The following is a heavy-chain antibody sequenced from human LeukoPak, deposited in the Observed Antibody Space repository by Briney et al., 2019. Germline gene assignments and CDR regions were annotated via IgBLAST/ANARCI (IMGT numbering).Heavy chain of an antibody. CDR3: ARAFGRLVPYYFDY. CDR1: GGSISSGGYS. D-gene: IGHD3-16*01. CDR2: IYHSGST. V-gene: IGHV4-30-2*01. Sequence: SETLSLTCAGSGGSISSGGYSWSWIRQPPGKGLEWIGCIYHSGSTYYNPSLKSRVTISVDRSKNQFSLKLSSVTAADTAVYYCARAFGRLVPYYFDYWGQGTLVTVSS. J-gene: IGHJ4*02.